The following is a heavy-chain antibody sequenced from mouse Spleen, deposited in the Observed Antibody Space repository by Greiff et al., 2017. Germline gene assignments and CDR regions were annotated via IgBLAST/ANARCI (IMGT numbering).Heavy chain of an antibody. D-gene: IGHD2-1*01. CDR3: ARSPYGNWYFDV. V-gene: IGHV1-69*01. Sequence: QVQLQQSGAELVMPGASVKLSCKASGYTFTSYWMHWVKQRPGQGLEWIGEIDPSDSYTNYNQKFKGKATLTVDKSSSTAYMQLSSLTSEDSAVYYCARSPYGNWYFDVWGAGTTVTVSS. CDR1: GYTFTSYW. CDR2: IDPSDSYT. J-gene: IGHJ1*01.